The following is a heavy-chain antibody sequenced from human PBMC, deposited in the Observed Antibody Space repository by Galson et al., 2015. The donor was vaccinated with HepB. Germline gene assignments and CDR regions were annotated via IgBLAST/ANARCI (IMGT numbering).Heavy chain of an antibody. J-gene: IGHJ4*02. CDR1: GGTFSSYA. CDR3: ARSPIITVRYFDLDY. V-gene: IGHV1-2*04. D-gene: IGHD3-9*01. Sequence: SVKVSCKASGGTFSSYAISWVRQAPGQGLEWMGWINPNSGGTNYAQKFQGWVTMTRDTSVGTAYMELSRLRSDDTAVYYCARSPIITVRYFDLDYWGQGTLVTVSS. CDR2: INPNSGGT.